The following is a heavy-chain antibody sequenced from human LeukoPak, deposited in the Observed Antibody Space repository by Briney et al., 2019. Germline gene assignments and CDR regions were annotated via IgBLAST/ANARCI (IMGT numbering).Heavy chain of an antibody. Sequence: GGTLRLSCAASGFTFKGYWMSWVRQAPGKGLEWVANIQQNGSEKKYVDSVKGRFTISRDNAKNSLYLQMDSLRAEDTAVYYCVRLRYTYGKNFDCWGQGTLVTVSS. CDR2: IQQNGSEK. D-gene: IGHD5-18*01. J-gene: IGHJ4*02. CDR1: GFTFKGYW. CDR3: VRLRYTYGKNFDC. V-gene: IGHV3-7*01.